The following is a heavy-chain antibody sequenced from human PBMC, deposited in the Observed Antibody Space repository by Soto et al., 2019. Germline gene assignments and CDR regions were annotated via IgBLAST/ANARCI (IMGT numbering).Heavy chain of an antibody. V-gene: IGHV4-59*01. CDR2: IYYSGST. CDR3: ARGRYCSGGSCYSDWFDP. D-gene: IGHD2-15*01. CDR1: GGSISSYY. Sequence: SETLSLTCTVSGGSISSYYWSWIRQPPGKGLEWIGYIYYSGSTNYNPSLKSRVTISVDTSKNQFSLKLSSVTAADTAVYYCARGRYCSGGSCYSDWFDPWGQGTLVPVSS. J-gene: IGHJ5*02.